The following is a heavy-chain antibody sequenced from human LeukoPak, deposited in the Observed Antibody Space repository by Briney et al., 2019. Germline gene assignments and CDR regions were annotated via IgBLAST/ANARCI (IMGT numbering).Heavy chain of an antibody. D-gene: IGHD3-22*01. J-gene: IGHJ5*02. CDR1: GGSISSGGYS. V-gene: IGHV4-30-2*01. CDR2: IYHSGST. Sequence: ASETLSLTCAVSGGSISSGGYSWSWIRQPPGKDLEWIGYIYHSGSTYYNPSLKSRVTISVDRSKNQFSLKLSSVTAADTAVYYCARGGDCYDSSGPRPENWFDPWGQGTLVTVSS. CDR3: ARGGDCYDSSGPRPENWFDP.